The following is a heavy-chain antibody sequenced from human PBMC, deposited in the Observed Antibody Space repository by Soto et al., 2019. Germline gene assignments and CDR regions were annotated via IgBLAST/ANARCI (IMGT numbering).Heavy chain of an antibody. CDR2: IYYSGRT. D-gene: IGHD4-17*01. Sequence: QVQLQESGPGLVKPSETLSLTCTVSGGSIRDYFWTWIRQPPGKGLEWIGYIYYSGRTNYNPSLNSRVSLLVDTSKNPFSLQLRSVTAADTAVYYCARVGGDDFGDSGGFDYWGQGTLVTVSS. V-gene: IGHV4-59*01. J-gene: IGHJ4*02. CDR3: ARVGGDDFGDSGGFDY. CDR1: GGSIRDYF.